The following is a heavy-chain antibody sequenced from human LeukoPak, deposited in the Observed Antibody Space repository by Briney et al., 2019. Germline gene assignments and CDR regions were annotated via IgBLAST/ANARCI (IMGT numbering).Heavy chain of an antibody. Sequence: SETLSLTCTVSGGSISSSSYYWGWIRQPPGKGLEWIGSIYYSGSTYYNPSLKSRVTISVDTSKNQFSLKLSSVTAADTAVYYCARGGPSIGRQLRFLEWLLSAHLDYWGQGTLVTVSS. J-gene: IGHJ4*02. CDR1: GGSISSSSYY. D-gene: IGHD3-3*01. CDR3: ARGGPSIGRQLRFLEWLLSAHLDY. V-gene: IGHV4-39*07. CDR2: IYYSGST.